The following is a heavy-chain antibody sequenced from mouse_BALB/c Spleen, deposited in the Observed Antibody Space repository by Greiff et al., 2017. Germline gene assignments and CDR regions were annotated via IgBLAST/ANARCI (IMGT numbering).Heavy chain of an antibody. Sequence: VQLQQPGAELVRPGASVKLSCKASGYTFTSYWINWVKQRPGQGLEWIGNIYPSDSYTNYNQKFKDKATLTVDKSSSTAYMQLSSPTSEDSAVYYCTRSTTGEFAYWGQGTLVTVSA. J-gene: IGHJ3*01. D-gene: IGHD1-1*01. V-gene: IGHV1-69*02. CDR3: TRSTTGEFAY. CDR2: IYPSDSYT. CDR1: GYTFTSYW.